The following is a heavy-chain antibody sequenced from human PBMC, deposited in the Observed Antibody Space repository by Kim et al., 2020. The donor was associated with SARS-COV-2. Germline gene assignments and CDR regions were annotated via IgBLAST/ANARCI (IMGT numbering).Heavy chain of an antibody. CDR2: INHTGST. V-gene: IGHV4-34*01. J-gene: IGHJ4*02. CDR1: GGSFSGYQ. Sequence: SETLSLTCAVYGGSFSGYQWSWVRQSPGKGLEWIGQINHTGSTNYNPSLKSRVTMSVDTSKNQFSQKLTSVTATDTGVYYCARGVPGYWGQGSLVTVSS. CDR3: ARGVPGY.